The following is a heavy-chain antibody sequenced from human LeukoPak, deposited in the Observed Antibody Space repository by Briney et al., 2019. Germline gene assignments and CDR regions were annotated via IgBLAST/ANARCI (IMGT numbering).Heavy chain of an antibody. Sequence: GGSLRLSCAASGFTFSNYWMTWVRQAPGKGLEWVANINRDGSERYYVDSVKGRFTISRDDAKSSLYLQMNSLRAEDTAVYYCAKSSDIVVVPAAMIGDYWGQGTLVTVSS. J-gene: IGHJ4*02. V-gene: IGHV3-7*03. D-gene: IGHD2-2*01. CDR2: INRDGSER. CDR3: AKSSDIVVVPAAMIGDY. CDR1: GFTFSNYW.